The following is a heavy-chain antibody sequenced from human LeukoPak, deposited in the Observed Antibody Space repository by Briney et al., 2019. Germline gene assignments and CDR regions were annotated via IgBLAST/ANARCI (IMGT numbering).Heavy chain of an antibody. Sequence: ASVKVSCKASGYTFTGYYMHWVRQAPGQGLEWMGWINPNSGGTNYAQKFQGWVTITRDTSISTAYMELSRLRSDDTAVYYCARGDSGSYFYYYYGMDVWGQGTTVTVSS. V-gene: IGHV1-2*04. CDR1: GYTFTGYY. CDR3: ARGDSGSYFYYYYGMDV. CDR2: INPNSGGT. J-gene: IGHJ6*02. D-gene: IGHD1-26*01.